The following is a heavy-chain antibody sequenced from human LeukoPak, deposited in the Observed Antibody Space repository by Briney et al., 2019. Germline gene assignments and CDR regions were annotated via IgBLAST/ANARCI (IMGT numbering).Heavy chain of an antibody. CDR1: GGSINIGNYY. V-gene: IGHV4-61*02. CDR3: ARGSGSSQYGY. Sequence: SQTLPLTCAVSGGSINIGNYYWNWIRQPAGKGLEWIGRIHTSGITNYNPSLKSRVTISVDTSKNQFSLKLSSVTAADTAVYYCARGSGSSQYGYWGQGTLVTVSS. CDR2: IHTSGIT. J-gene: IGHJ4*02. D-gene: IGHD3-10*01.